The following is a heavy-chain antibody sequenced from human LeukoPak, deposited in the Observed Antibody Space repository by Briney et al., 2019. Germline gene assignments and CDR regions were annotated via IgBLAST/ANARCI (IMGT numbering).Heavy chain of an antibody. V-gene: IGHV4-59*12. J-gene: IGHJ4*02. D-gene: IGHD6-13*01. CDR1: GGSISSYY. Sequence: SETLSLTCTVSGGSISSYYWSWIRQPPGKGLEWIGYIYYSGSTNYNPSLKSRVTISVDTSKNQFSLKLSSVTAADTAVYYCARDLASSSWIYFDYWGQGTLVTVSS. CDR2: IYYSGST. CDR3: ARDLASSSWIYFDY.